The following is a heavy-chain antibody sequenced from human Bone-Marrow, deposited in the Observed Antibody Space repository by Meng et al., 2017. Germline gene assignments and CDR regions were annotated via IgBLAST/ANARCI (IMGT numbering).Heavy chain of an antibody. CDR2: IWYDGSNK. J-gene: IGHJ4*02. V-gene: IGHV3-30*01. CDR1: ELNSSSCG. D-gene: IGHD1-26*01. CDR3: ARVVWGY. Sequence: VQLVGSGGGVVQPGRSLRLSCVASELNSSSCGMHWVRQAPGKGLEWVAVIWYDGSNKYYADSVKGRFTISRDNSKNTLYLQMNSLRAEDTAVYYCARVVWGYWGQGTLVTVSS.